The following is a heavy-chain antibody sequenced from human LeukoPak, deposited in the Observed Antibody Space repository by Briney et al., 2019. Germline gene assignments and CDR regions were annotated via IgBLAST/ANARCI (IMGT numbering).Heavy chain of an antibody. CDR3: ARLLDDSSGYYSYNWFDP. D-gene: IGHD3-22*01. CDR1: GYTFTHNF. V-gene: IGHV1-46*01. Sequence: GASVKVSCKASGYTFTHNFMHWVRQAPGQGLEWMGIINPSGDNTWYAQKFQGRVTMTTDTSTSTAYMELRSLRSDDTAVYYCARLLDDSSGYYSYNWFDPWGQGTLVTVSS. J-gene: IGHJ5*02. CDR2: INPSGDNT.